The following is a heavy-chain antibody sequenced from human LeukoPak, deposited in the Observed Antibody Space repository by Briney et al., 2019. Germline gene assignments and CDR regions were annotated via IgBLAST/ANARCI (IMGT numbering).Heavy chain of an antibody. D-gene: IGHD2-15*01. Sequence: ASVKVSRKASGYTFTSYDINWVRQATGQGLEWMGWMNPNSGKTAYAEKFQGRVTFTRNTSIRTAYMGMSGLRSEDTAVYYCARGRVADIAFDMWGQGTMVTVSS. CDR3: ARGRVADIAFDM. CDR1: GYTFTSYD. J-gene: IGHJ3*02. CDR2: MNPNSGKT. V-gene: IGHV1-8*01.